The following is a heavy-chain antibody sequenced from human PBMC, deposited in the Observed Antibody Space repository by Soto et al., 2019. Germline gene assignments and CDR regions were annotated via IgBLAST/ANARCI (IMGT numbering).Heavy chain of an antibody. CDR2: IYWDDDK. Sequence: SGPTLVNPTQTLTLTCTVSGFSVSSSGEGVGWIRQPPGKALEWLALIYWDDDKRYSPSLKSRLTITKDTSKNQVVLTMTNMDPVDTSTYYCARTGYSSSWYYFDYWGQGTLVTVSS. CDR3: ARTGYSSSWYYFDY. J-gene: IGHJ4*02. D-gene: IGHD6-13*01. V-gene: IGHV2-5*02. CDR1: GFSVSSSGEG.